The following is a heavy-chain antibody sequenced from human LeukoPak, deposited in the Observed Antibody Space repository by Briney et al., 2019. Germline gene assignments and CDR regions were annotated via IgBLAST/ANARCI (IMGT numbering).Heavy chain of an antibody. Sequence: PGGSLRLSCAASGFTFRNYWMTWVRQAPGKGLEWVSSISSSSSYIYYADSVKGRFTISRDNAKNSLYLQMNSLRAEDTAVYYCARDYGSADYYYYYMDVWGKGTTVTVSS. D-gene: IGHD3-10*01. CDR3: ARDYGSADYYYYYMDV. V-gene: IGHV3-21*01. CDR1: GFTFRNYW. CDR2: ISSSSSYI. J-gene: IGHJ6*03.